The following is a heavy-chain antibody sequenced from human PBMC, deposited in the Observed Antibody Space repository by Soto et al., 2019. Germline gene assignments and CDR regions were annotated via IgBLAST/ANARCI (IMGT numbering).Heavy chain of an antibody. D-gene: IGHD6-19*01. J-gene: IGHJ6*02. CDR3: AREDSYGWSGESLDV. CDR2: LDQSGGT. Sequence: QVQLQQWGAGLLKASGTLSLTCAVVGDSLRGQSWNWIRQSPGKGLEWLGELDQSGGTNYNPSLKGRAIISDDTSKNQFSLTLTSVTAADTAVYYCAREDSYGWSGESLDVWGQGTTVTVSS. V-gene: IGHV4-34*01. CDR1: GDSLRGQS.